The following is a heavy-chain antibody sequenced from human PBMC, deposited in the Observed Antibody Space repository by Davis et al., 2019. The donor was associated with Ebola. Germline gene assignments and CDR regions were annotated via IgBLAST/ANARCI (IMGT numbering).Heavy chain of an antibody. CDR3: TRSIFLTDAFDL. CDR2: INNDGTVT. D-gene: IGHD2/OR15-2a*01. Sequence: PGGSLRPSCVASGFDFSNHWMHWVRQAPGKGLVWVSRINNDGTVTDYVDSVKGRFTISRDNVKKSLYLQVDSLRAEDSAVYYCTRSIFLTDAFDLWGPGTMLIVSS. J-gene: IGHJ3*01. V-gene: IGHV3-74*01. CDR1: GFDFSNHW.